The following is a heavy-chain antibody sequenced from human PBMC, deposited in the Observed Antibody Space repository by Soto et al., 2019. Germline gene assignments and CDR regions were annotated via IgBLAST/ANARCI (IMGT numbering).Heavy chain of an antibody. D-gene: IGHD7-27*01. Sequence: GGSLRLSCAASGFTFGDYGMSWVRQAPGKGLEWVSGINWNGGSTGYADSVKGRFTISRDNAKNSLYLQMNSLRAEDTALYYCARDQGFYWGYYYYMDVWGKGTTVTVSS. V-gene: IGHV3-20*04. CDR1: GFTFGDYG. CDR3: ARDQGFYWGYYYYMDV. CDR2: INWNGGST. J-gene: IGHJ6*03.